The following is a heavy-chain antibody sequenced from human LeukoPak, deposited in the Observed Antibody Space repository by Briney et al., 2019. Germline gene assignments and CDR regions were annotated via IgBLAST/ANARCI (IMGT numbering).Heavy chain of an antibody. Sequence: GGSLRLSCAASGFTFSNYKMNWVRQAPGKGLEWVSFISSSSSYIYYADSVKGRFTISRDNAKNSLYLQMNSLRAEDTAVYYCARDAEQYHSSGYYLGALDIWGQGTMVTVSS. V-gene: IGHV3-21*01. CDR1: GFTFSNYK. J-gene: IGHJ3*02. D-gene: IGHD3-22*01. CDR3: ARDAEQYHSSGYYLGALDI. CDR2: ISSSSSYI.